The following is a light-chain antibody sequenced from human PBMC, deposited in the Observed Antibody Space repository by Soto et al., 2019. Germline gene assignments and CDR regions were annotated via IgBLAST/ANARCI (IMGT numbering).Light chain of an antibody. V-gene: IGKV3-15*01. CDR3: QEYNTWPWT. J-gene: IGKJ1*01. CDR1: QSVNSN. CDR2: GAS. Sequence: EIVLTQSPATLSVSPGERATLSCRASQSVNSNLAGYQQQLGQDPRVLIFGASNRDTGIPARFSGSGSGTEFSLTINSLQSEDFAVYYCQEYNTWPWTFGQGTKVDIK.